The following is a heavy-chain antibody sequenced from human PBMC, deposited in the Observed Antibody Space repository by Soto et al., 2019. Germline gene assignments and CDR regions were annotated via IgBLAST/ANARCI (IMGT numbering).Heavy chain of an antibody. CDR2: IRSKANSYAT. D-gene: IGHD3-22*01. Sequence: PGGSLRLSCAASGFTSSGSAMHWVRQASGKGLEWVGRIRSKANSYATAYAASVKGRFTISRDDSKNTAYLQMNSLKTEDTAVYYCTRQMSDYYDSSGYYYGWYFDLWGRGTLVTVSS. CDR3: TRQMSDYYDSSGYYYGWYFDL. J-gene: IGHJ2*01. CDR1: GFTSSGSA. V-gene: IGHV3-73*01.